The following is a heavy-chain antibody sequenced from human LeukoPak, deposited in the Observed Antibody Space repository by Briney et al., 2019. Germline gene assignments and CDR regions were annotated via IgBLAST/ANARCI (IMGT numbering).Heavy chain of an antibody. Sequence: SETLSLTCTVSGGSISSYYRSWIRQPPGKGLEWIGYIYYSGSTNYNPSLKSRVTISVDTSKNQFSLKLSSVTAADTAVYYCARDQGGDSYYYYYGMDVWGQGTTVTVSS. J-gene: IGHJ6*02. CDR3: ARDQGGDSYYYYYGMDV. D-gene: IGHD4-17*01. CDR2: IYYSGST. V-gene: IGHV4-59*01. CDR1: GGSISSYY.